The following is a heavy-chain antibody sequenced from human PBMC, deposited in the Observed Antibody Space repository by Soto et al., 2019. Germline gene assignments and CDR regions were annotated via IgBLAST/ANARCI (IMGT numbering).Heavy chain of an antibody. D-gene: IGHD3-10*01. CDR1: GFTFDDYA. Sequence: EVQLVESGGGLVQPGRSLRLSCAASGFTFDDYAMHWVRQAPGKGLEWVSGISWNSGSIGYADSVKGRFTISRDNAKNSLYLQMNSLRAEDTALYYCAKEIRWGGGMDVWGHGTTVTVSS. V-gene: IGHV3-9*01. CDR3: AKEIRWGGGMDV. CDR2: ISWNSGSI. J-gene: IGHJ6*02.